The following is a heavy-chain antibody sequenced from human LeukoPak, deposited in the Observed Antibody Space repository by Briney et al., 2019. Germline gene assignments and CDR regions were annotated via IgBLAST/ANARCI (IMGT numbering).Heavy chain of an antibody. D-gene: IGHD2-8*02. CDR1: GFTLTSYW. CDR3: ERGGGPGTTGWYIDR. Sequence: GGSLRLSCAASGFTLTSYWMHWVRQAPGKGLVWVSRINTDGSSSNDADSVKGRFTISRDNAKNTLYLQMSSLSAGGKAIYYCERGGGPGTTGWYIDRWGRGILVTVSS. V-gene: IGHV3-74*01. CDR2: INTDGSSS. J-gene: IGHJ2*01.